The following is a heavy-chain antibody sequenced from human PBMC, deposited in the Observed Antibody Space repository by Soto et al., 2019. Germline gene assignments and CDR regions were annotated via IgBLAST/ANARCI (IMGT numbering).Heavy chain of an antibody. J-gene: IGHJ3*02. CDR3: AVGIVGATFDAFDI. D-gene: IGHD1-26*01. V-gene: IGHV1-18*01. Sequence: QVQLVQSGAEVKKPGASVKVSCKASGYTFTSYGISWVRQAPGQGLEWMGWISAYNGNTNYAQKLQGRVTMTEDRSTSTAYMELRSLRCDDTAVYYWAVGIVGATFDAFDIWGQGTMVTVSS. CDR1: GYTFTSYG. CDR2: ISAYNGNT.